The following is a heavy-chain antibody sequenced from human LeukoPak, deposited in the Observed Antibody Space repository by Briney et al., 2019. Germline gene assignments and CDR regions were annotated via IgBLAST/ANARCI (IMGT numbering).Heavy chain of an antibody. D-gene: IGHD3-22*01. V-gene: IGHV3-9*01. Sequence: GRSLRLSCAASGFTFDDYAMHWVRQAPGKGLEWVSGISWNSGSIGYADSAKGRFTISRDNAKNSLYLQMNSLGAEDTALYYCAKDRGYDSSGYYYFDYWGQGTLVTVSS. CDR3: AKDRGYDSSGYYYFDY. CDR2: ISWNSGSI. J-gene: IGHJ4*02. CDR1: GFTFDDYA.